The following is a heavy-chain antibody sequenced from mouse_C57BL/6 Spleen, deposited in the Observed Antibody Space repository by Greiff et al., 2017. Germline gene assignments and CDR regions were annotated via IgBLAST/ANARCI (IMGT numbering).Heavy chain of an antibody. V-gene: IGHV1-82*01. CDR3: AREGNYYGFAY. J-gene: IGHJ3*01. Sequence: VQLQQSGPELVKPGASVKISCKASGYAFSSSWMNWVKQRPGKGLEWIGRIYPGDGDTNYNGKFKGKATLTADKSSSTAYMQLSSLTSEDSAVYFCAREGNYYGFAYWGQGTLVTVSA. CDR2: IYPGDGDT. CDR1: GYAFSSSW. D-gene: IGHD1-2*01.